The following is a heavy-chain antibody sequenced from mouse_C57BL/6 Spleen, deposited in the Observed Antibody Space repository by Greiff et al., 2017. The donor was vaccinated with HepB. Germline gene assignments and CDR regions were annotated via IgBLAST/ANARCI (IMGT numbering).Heavy chain of an antibody. CDR3: ARPSRGDYGGWFAY. CDR1: GYAFSSSW. Sequence: QVQLQQSGPELVKPGASVKISCKASGYAFSSSWMNWVKQRPGKGLEWIGRIYPGDGDTNYNGKFKGKATLTADKSSSTAYMQLSSLTSEDSAVYFCARPSRGDYGGWFAYWGQGTLVTVSA. J-gene: IGHJ3*01. CDR2: IYPGDGDT. V-gene: IGHV1-82*01. D-gene: IGHD2-13*01.